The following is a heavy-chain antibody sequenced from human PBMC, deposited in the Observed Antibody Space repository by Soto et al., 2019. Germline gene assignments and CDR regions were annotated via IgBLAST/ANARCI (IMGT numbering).Heavy chain of an antibody. D-gene: IGHD2-8*01. J-gene: IGHJ6*03. V-gene: IGHV4-34*01. Sequence: SETLSLTCAVYGGSFSGYYWSWIRQPPGKGLEWIGEINHSGSTNYNPSLKSRVTISVNTSKNQFSLKLSYVTAADTAVYYCARGPHCTNGVCYPYYYYMDVWGKGTTVTVSS. CDR3: ARGPHCTNGVCYPYYYYMDV. CDR1: GGSFSGYY. CDR2: INHSGST.